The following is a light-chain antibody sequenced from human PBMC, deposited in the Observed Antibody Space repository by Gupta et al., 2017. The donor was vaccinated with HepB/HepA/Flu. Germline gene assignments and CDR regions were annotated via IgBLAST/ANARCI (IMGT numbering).Light chain of an antibody. CDR1: QSVLYSNNKNY. CDR2: WAS. CDR3: QQDDRAPYA. V-gene: IGKV4-1*01. Sequence: DIVMTPPSSLPVSLCERATINCKSSQSVLYSNNKNYLGWYQQKPGQPPKLLIYWASTREPGVPDRFSGSGSGTDFTLTISSLQAEDVAVYFCQQDDRAPYAFGQGTKLEIK. J-gene: IGKJ2*01.